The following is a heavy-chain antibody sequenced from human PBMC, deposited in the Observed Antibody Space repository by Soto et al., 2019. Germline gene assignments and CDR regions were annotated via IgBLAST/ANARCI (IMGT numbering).Heavy chain of an antibody. V-gene: IGHV4-34*02. CDR1: GGSLSMYY. Sequence: QVQLQQWGAGLLKPSETLSLTCAVYGGSLSMYYWSWIRQSPGKGLEWIGEIDQRGRTNYSPSLKCRLTISICTCKSQFSLRLNSVTAADTAVYYCARVRRYVGIRRDIHARGFDSWGQGTLVTVSS. J-gene: IGHJ4*02. CDR2: IDQRGRT. D-gene: IGHD3-16*02. CDR3: ARVRRYVGIRRDIHARGFDS.